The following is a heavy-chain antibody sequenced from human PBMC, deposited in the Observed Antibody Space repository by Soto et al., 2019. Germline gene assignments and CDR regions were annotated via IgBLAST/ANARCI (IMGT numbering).Heavy chain of an antibody. CDR2: IIPIFGTA. V-gene: IGHV1-69*13. J-gene: IGHJ4*02. D-gene: IGHD5-18*01. CDR3: ARYIAMPRYYYLDL. CDR1: GGNLTNNA. Sequence: PVKVSCKASGGNLTNNAISWVQQAPGQGLEWMGAIIPIFGTANYAQKFQGRVTITADEYKSTAYMELSRLRSEDTAVYYCARYIAMPRYYYLDLWGQGSLVTVGS.